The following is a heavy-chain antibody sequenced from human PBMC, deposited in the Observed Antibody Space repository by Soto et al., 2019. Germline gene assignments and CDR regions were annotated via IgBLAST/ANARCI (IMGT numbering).Heavy chain of an antibody. V-gene: IGHV4-59*01. J-gene: IGHJ4*02. Sequence: SETLSLTCTVSGGSISSYYWSWIRQPPGKGLEWIGYIYYSGSTNYNPSLKSRVTISVDTSKNQFSLKLRSVTATDTTQYYRARRAIFAVAGFEYWSQGTLVTVSS. CDR2: IYYSGST. CDR3: ARRAIFAVAGFEY. D-gene: IGHD3-3*01. CDR1: GGSISSYY.